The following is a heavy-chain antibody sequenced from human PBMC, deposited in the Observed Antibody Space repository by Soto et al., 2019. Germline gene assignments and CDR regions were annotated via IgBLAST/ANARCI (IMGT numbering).Heavy chain of an antibody. CDR1: GDSVRNQY. Sequence: SETLSLTCTVSGDSVRNQYWSWIRRPPGRGLEWIGYIYRSGSTKYNPSLKSRLTISVDTSKNQFSLKLSSVTAADTAVYYCARGRSGGTRSTGRFDPWGQGTLVTVSS. J-gene: IGHJ5*02. D-gene: IGHD2-15*01. V-gene: IGHV4-4*09. CDR2: IYRSGST. CDR3: ARGRSGGTRSTGRFDP.